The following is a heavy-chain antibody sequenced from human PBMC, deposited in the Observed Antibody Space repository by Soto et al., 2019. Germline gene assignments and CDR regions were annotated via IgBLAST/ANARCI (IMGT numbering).Heavy chain of an antibody. CDR2: INAGNGNT. CDR1: GYTFTSYA. V-gene: IGHV1-3*01. CDR3: ASGVPGLYGSGDY. J-gene: IGHJ4*02. D-gene: IGHD3-10*01. Sequence: GASVKVSCKASGYTFTSYAMHWVRQAPGQRLEWMGWINAGNGNTKYSQKFQGRVTITRDTSASTAYMELSSLRTEDTAVYYCASGVPGLYGSGDYWGQGTLVTVSS.